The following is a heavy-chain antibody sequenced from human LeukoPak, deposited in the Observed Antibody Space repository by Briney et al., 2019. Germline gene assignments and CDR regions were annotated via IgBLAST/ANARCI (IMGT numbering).Heavy chain of an antibody. D-gene: IGHD2-15*01. CDR3: AKRDRLPKEAFDP. CDR1: GFTFSSYA. V-gene: IGHV3-23*01. J-gene: IGHJ5*02. CDR2: ISGSGTST. Sequence: PGGSLRLSCAASGFTFSSYAMSWVRQAPGKGLEWVSAISGSGTSTYYADSVKGRFTISRDNSKNTLYLQMSSLRAEDTAVYFCAKRDRLPKEAFDPWGQGTLVTVSS.